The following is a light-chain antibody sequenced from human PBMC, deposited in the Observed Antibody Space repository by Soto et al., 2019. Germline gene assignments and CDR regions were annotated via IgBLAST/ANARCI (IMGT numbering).Light chain of an antibody. V-gene: IGLV1-47*01. Sequence: QSVLTQPPSASGTPGQRVTISCSGSSSNIGSNYVYWYQQVPGTAPKLLIYRNNQRPSGVPDRFSGSIDSSSNSASLTISGLKSEDEADYYCQSNHGSTPWVFGGGTKLTVL. CDR1: SSNIGSNY. J-gene: IGLJ3*02. CDR3: QSNHGSTPWV. CDR2: RNN.